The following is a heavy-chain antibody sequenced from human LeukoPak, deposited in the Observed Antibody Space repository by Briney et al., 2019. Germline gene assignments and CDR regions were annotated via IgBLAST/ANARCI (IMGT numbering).Heavy chain of an antibody. V-gene: IGHV3-23*01. CDR2: ISGSGGST. CDR3: ARDEATYSSGWYGVY. Sequence: PGGSLRLSCAASGFTFSSYAMSWVRQAPGKGLEWVSAISGSGGSTYYADSVKGRFTISRDNSKNTLYLQMNSLRAEDTAVYYCARDEATYSSGWYGVYWGQGTLVTVSS. D-gene: IGHD6-19*01. J-gene: IGHJ4*02. CDR1: GFTFSSYA.